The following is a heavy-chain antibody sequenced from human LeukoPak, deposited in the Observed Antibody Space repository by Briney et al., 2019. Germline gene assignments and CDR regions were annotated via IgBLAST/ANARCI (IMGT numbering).Heavy chain of an antibody. CDR2: INPNSGGT. D-gene: IGHD3-10*01. CDR1: GYTFTGYY. J-gene: IGHJ5*02. Sequence: PEASVKVSCKASGYTFTGYYMHWVRQAPGQGLEWMGWINPNSGGTNYAQKFQGRVTMTRDTSISTAYMELSRLRSDDTAVYYCARAQYGSALKFDPWGQGTLVTVSS. CDR3: ARAQYGSALKFDP. V-gene: IGHV1-2*02.